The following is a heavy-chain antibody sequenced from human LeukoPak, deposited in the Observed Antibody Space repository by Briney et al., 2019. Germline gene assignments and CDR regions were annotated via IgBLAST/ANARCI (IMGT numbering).Heavy chain of an antibody. CDR3: ASSLTISGVVPFDY. V-gene: IGHV4-4*08. D-gene: IGHD3-3*01. Sequence: SETLSLTCNVSGGSITSDYWSWVRQPPGKGLEWIGYIYASVKTNSNPSLRGRVTISIDTSKNQFSLKPHSVTAAYTAIYYCASSLTISGVVPFDYWGQGTLVAGSS. J-gene: IGHJ4*02. CDR1: GGSITSDY. CDR2: IYASVKT.